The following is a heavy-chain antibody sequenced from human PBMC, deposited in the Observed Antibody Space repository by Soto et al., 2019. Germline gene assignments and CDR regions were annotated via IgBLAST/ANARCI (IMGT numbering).Heavy chain of an antibody. D-gene: IGHD2-2*01. CDR1: GGTFSSYA. Sequence: GASVKVSCKASGGTFSSYAISWVRQAPGQGLEWMGGIIPIFGTANYAQKFQGRVTITADESTSTAYMELSSLRSEDTAVYYCGRDPGSRDGYKYYFDYWGQGTLVTVSS. V-gene: IGHV1-69*13. J-gene: IGHJ4*02. CDR2: IIPIFGTA. CDR3: GRDPGSRDGYKYYFDY.